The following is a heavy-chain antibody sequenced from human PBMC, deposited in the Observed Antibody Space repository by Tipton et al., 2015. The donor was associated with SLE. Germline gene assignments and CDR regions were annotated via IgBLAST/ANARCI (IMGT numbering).Heavy chain of an antibody. J-gene: IGHJ4*02. CDR2: IYSSGTT. Sequence: TLSLTCTVSGDSVSNYNYYWSWIRQSAGKELEWLGRIYSSGTTNYNPSPKSRPPLSLDTSKNQFSLTLNSVTAADTAVYYCARGERSSMPDSWGQGSLVTVSS. V-gene: IGHV4-61*02. CDR1: GDSVSNYNYY. CDR3: ARGERSSMPDS. D-gene: IGHD6-13*01.